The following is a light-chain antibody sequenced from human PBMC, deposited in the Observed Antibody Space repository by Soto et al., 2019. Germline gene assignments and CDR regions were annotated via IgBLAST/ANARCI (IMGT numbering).Light chain of an antibody. CDR3: QQYNSYPLT. CDR2: DAS. Sequence: IQMPQSPSTLAASVGARVAIACRASQTITSWVAWYQQKPGKVPNLLISDASALQSGVPSRFSGSGSGTEFTLTISSLQPDDFATYYCQQYNSYPLTFGGGTKV. V-gene: IGKV1-5*01. CDR1: QTITSW. J-gene: IGKJ4*01.